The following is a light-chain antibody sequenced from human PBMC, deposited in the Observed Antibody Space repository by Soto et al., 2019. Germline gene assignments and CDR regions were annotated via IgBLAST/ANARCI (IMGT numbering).Light chain of an antibody. J-gene: IGKJ1*01. V-gene: IGKV3-15*01. CDR1: QSVRNN. Sequence: EIVVTQSPGTLSLSPGERATLSCRASQSVRNNLAWYQQRPGQAPRLLIYGASTGATGIPDRFSGSGSGTEFTLTISNLQPEDLAVYYCQQYNSWPQAFGQGTKVDIK. CDR2: GAS. CDR3: QQYNSWPQA.